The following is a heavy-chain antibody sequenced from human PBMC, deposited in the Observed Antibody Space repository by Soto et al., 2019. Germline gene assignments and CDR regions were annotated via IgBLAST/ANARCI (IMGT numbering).Heavy chain of an antibody. CDR1: GFSLSTSGVG. CDR2: IYWDADK. V-gene: IGHV2-5*02. J-gene: IGHJ4*02. CDR3: AHRRFSGAYYYFDY. Sequence: QITLKESGPTLVKPTQTLTLTCTFSGFSLSTSGVGVGWIRQPPGKALEWLALIYWDADKRYSPSLRSRLTTTKYTTKHQVVLTMTNLDPVDTATYYCAHRRFSGAYYYFDYWGQGTLVTVSS. D-gene: IGHD3-22*01.